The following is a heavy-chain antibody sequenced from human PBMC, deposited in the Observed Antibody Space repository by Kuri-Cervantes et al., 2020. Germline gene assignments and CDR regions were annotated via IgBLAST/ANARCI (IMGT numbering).Heavy chain of an antibody. Sequence: ASVKVSCKASGYTFTGYYMHWVRQAPGQGLEWMGWINPNSGGTNYAQKFQGRVTMTRDTSISTAYMELSRLRSEDTAVYYCASSSITIFGVVTTPYYYYYMDVWGKGTTVTVSS. CDR1: GYTFTGYY. J-gene: IGHJ6*03. V-gene: IGHV1-2*02. CDR2: INPNSGGT. D-gene: IGHD3-3*01. CDR3: ASSSITIFGVVTTPYYYYYMDV.